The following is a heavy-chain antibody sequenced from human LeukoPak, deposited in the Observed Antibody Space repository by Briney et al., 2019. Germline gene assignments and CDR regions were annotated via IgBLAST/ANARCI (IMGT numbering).Heavy chain of an antibody. CDR3: ARDSTDYYDSSGYYGALDS. D-gene: IGHD3-22*01. CDR2: ISSRSDYI. V-gene: IGHV3-21*01. CDR1: GFTFSSST. Sequence: GGSLRLSCAASGFTFSSSTMNWVRQAPGKGLEWVSIISSRSDYIYCADSVKGRFTISRDNAQNSLYLQMHSLRAEDTAVYYCARDSTDYYDSSGYYGALDSWGQGTLVTVSS. J-gene: IGHJ4*02.